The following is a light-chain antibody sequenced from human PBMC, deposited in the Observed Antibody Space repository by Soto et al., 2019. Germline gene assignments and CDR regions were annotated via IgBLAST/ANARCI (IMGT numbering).Light chain of an antibody. CDR2: DAS. V-gene: IGKV3-20*01. CDR1: QSVSSSY. CDR3: QQYGTTPQT. Sequence: EVVLTESQGTLSLSPGERSALSCRASQSVSSSYLAWYQHKPGQAPRLLIYDASSRATGIPDRFSGSGSGTDFTLTISRLEPEDFAVYYCQQYGTTPQTFGRGTKVDIK. J-gene: IGKJ1*01.